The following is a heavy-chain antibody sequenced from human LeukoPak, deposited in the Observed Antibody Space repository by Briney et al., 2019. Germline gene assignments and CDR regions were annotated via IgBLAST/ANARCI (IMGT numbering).Heavy chain of an antibody. J-gene: IGHJ6*03. D-gene: IGHD3-3*01. V-gene: IGHV4-61*02. CDR2: IYTSGST. Sequence: SETLSLTCTVSGGSISSGSYYWSWIRQPAGKGLEWIGRIYTSGSTNYNPSLKSRVTISVDTSKNQFSLKLSSVTAADTAVYYCARESIWSGYYDYYYYMDVWGKGTTVTVSS. CDR3: ARESIWSGYYDYYYYMDV. CDR1: GGSISSGSYY.